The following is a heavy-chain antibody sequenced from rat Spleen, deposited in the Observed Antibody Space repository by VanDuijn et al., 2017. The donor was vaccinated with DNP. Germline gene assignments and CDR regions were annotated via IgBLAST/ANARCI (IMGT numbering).Heavy chain of an antibody. Sequence: EVHLVETGGGLVQPGRSLKLSCVASGFTFSAYWMYWLRQAPGKGLEWVASIKTDGGSTYYRDSVKGRFTISRDNAKSTLYLQMNSLRSEDTATYYCTREESVASYAMDAWGQGTSVTVSS. CDR2: IKTDGGST. J-gene: IGHJ4*01. CDR1: GFTFSAYW. CDR3: TREESVASYAMDA. V-gene: IGHV5-58*01. D-gene: IGHD1-3*01.